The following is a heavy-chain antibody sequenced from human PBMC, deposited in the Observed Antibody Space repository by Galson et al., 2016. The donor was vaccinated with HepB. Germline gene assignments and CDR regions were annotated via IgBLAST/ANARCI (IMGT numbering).Heavy chain of an antibody. D-gene: IGHD6-13*01. CDR2: ISWNGDTI. V-gene: IGHV3-9*01. Sequence: SCAASGFTFDDYGMHWVRLVPGKGLEWVSHISWNGDTIGYADSVKGRFTISRDNGKNFLYLQMSSLKAEDTAVYFCARGDSSTLFSEEPLDVWGQGTKVTVSS. CDR3: ARGDSSTLFSEEPLDV. J-gene: IGHJ4*02. CDR1: GFTFDDYG.